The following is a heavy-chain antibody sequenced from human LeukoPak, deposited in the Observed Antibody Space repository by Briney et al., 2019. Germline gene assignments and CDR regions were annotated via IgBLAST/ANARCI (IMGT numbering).Heavy chain of an antibody. V-gene: IGHV3-23*01. Sequence: GGSLRLSCAASGFTFSSYAMSWVRQAPGKGLEWVSAISGSGGSTYYADSVKGRFTISRDNSKNTLYLQMNSLRAEDTAVYYCAKEGGSSSWTTGYYFDYWGQGTLVTVSS. CDR1: GFTFSSYA. J-gene: IGHJ4*02. CDR2: ISGSGGST. CDR3: AKEGGSSSWTTGYYFDY. D-gene: IGHD6-13*01.